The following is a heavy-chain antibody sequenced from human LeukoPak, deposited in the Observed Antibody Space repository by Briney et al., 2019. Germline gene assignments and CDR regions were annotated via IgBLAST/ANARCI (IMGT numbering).Heavy chain of an antibody. V-gene: IGHV1-69*06. CDR2: IIPIFGTA. CDR3: AGGLLLFVSENSLYYYYYYMDV. Sequence: GASVKVSCKASGGTFSSYAISWVRQAPGQGLEWMGGIIPIFGTANYAQKFQGRVTITADKSTSTAYMELSSLRSEDTAVYYCAGGLLLFVSENSLYYYYYYMDVWGKGTTVTISS. J-gene: IGHJ6*03. D-gene: IGHD3-10*01. CDR1: GGTFSSYA.